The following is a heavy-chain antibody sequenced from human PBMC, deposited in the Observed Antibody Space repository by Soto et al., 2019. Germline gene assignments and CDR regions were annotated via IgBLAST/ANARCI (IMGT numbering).Heavy chain of an antibody. CDR2: ISKDGSVQ. CDR3: ARSRSGAGPYSFGY. V-gene: IGHV3-30-3*01. CDR1: GFIFNRYA. D-gene: IGHD3-3*01. Sequence: QVQLVESGGRVVQPGRSLRLSCAASGFIFNRYAIHWVRQTPGKGLEWVAVISKDGSVQYYADSVSGRFIISRDKSKDTVYLELNSLRAEDTAVFYCARSRSGAGPYSFGYWGQGTLFTVSS. J-gene: IGHJ4*02.